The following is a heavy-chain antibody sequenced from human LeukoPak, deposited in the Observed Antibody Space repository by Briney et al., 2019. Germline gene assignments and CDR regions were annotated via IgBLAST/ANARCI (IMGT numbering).Heavy chain of an antibody. CDR3: ARALEYSRILDLDY. CDR2: IYSGGST. V-gene: IGHV3-53*01. Sequence: GGSLRLSCAASGVTVSSNYMSWVRHAPGKGLEWVSVIYSGGSTYYADSVKGRFTISRDNSKNTLYLQMNSLRAEDTAVYYCARALEYSRILDLDYWGQGTLVTVSS. D-gene: IGHD6-6*01. J-gene: IGHJ4*02. CDR1: GVTVSSNY.